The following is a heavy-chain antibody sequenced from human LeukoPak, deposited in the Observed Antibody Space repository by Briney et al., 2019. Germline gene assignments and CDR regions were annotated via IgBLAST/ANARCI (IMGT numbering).Heavy chain of an antibody. J-gene: IGHJ4*02. D-gene: IGHD3-22*01. CDR3: ARDFGDYYDSSGYQDLGY. CDR2: ISGSGGST. Sequence: GGSLRLSCAASGFTFSSYAMGWVRQAPGKGLEWVSAISGSGGSTYYADSVKGRFTISRDNSKNTLYLQMNSLRAEDTAVYYCARDFGDYYDSSGYQDLGYWGQGTLVTVSS. CDR1: GFTFSSYA. V-gene: IGHV3-23*01.